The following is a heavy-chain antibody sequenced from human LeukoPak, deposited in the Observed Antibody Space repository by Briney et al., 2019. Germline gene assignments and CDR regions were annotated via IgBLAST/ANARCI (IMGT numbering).Heavy chain of an antibody. V-gene: IGHV3-49*04. CDR2: SRSKAYGGTT. D-gene: IGHD1-26*01. Sequence: PGGSLRLSCTASGFTFGDYAMSWVRQAPGKGLEWVGFSRSKAYGGTTEYAASVKGRFTISRDDSKSIAYLQMNSLKTEDTAVYYCTRAYGSYLDAFDIWGQGTMVTVSS. J-gene: IGHJ3*02. CDR3: TRAYGSYLDAFDI. CDR1: GFTFGDYA.